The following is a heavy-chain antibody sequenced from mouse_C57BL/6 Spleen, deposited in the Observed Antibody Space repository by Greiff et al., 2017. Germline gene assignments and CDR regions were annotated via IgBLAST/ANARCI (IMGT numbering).Heavy chain of an antibody. CDR1: GYTFTSYW. CDR2: IHPNSGST. V-gene: IGHV1-64*01. J-gene: IGHJ1*03. Sequence: QVQLQQPGAELVKPGASVKLSCKASGYTFTSYWMHWVKQRPGQGLEWIGMIHPNSGSTNYNEKFKSKATLTVDKSSSTAYMQLSSLTSEDSAVYYCAREGLGRDFDVWGTGTTVTVSS. D-gene: IGHD3-3*01. CDR3: AREGLGRDFDV.